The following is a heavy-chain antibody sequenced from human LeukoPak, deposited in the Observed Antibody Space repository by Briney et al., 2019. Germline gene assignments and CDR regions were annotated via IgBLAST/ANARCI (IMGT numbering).Heavy chain of an antibody. CDR2: ISGSGGST. CDR3: AKDHFLYGYDSSGYPYQFFDY. Sequence: GGSLRLSCAASGFTFSSYWMSWVRQAPGKGLEWVSAISGSGGSTYYADSVKGRFTISRDNSKNTLYLQMNSLRAEDTAVYYCAKDHFLYGYDSSGYPYQFFDYWGQGTLVTVSS. V-gene: IGHV3-23*01. D-gene: IGHD3-22*01. CDR1: GFTFSSYW. J-gene: IGHJ4*02.